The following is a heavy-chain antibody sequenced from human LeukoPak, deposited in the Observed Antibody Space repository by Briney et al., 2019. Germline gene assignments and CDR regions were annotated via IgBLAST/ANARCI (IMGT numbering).Heavy chain of an antibody. D-gene: IGHD3-10*01. CDR3: ARVHYGSGSYYSY. V-gene: IGHV1-2*02. J-gene: IGHJ4*02. CDR2: INPNSGGT. CDR1: GYTFTGYY. Sequence: ASVKVSCKASGYTFTGYYMHWVRQAPGQGLEWMGWINPNSGGTNYAQKFQGRVTMTRDTSISTAYMELSRLRSDDTAVYYCARVHYGSGSYYSYWGQGTLVTVSS.